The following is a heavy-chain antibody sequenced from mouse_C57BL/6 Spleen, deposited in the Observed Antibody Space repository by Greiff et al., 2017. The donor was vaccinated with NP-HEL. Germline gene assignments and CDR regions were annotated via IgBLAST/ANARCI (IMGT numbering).Heavy chain of an antibody. D-gene: IGHD2-4*01. CDR3: TTGSDYLFAY. J-gene: IGHJ3*01. CDR2: IDPENGDT. V-gene: IGHV14-4*01. CDR1: GFNIKDDY. Sequence: VQLKQSGAELVRPGASVKLSCTASGFNIKDDYMHWVKQRPEQGLEWIGWIDPENGDTEYASKFQGKATITADTSSNTAYLQLSSLTSEDAAVYYCTTGSDYLFAYWGQGTLVTVSA.